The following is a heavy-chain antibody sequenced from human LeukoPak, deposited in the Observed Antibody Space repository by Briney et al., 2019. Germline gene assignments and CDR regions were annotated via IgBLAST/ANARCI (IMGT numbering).Heavy chain of an antibody. CDR2: ISSNGNTI. V-gene: IGHV3-48*03. J-gene: IGHJ4*02. Sequence: GGSLRLSCAASGFTFSSCEMNWVRQAPGKGLEWVSYISSNGNTIYYADSVEGRFTISRDYAKNSLYLQMNSLRAEDTAVYYCAKAMDIVLMVYAIRGFDYWGQGTLVTVSS. D-gene: IGHD2-8*01. CDR1: GFTFSSCE. CDR3: AKAMDIVLMVYAIRGFDY.